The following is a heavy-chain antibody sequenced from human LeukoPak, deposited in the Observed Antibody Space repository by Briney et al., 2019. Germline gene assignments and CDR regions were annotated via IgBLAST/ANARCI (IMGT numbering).Heavy chain of an antibody. Sequence: SVKVSCKASGGTFSSYAISWVRQAPGQGLEWMGGIIPIFGTANYAQKFQGRVTITADKSTSTAYMELSSLRSEDTAVYYCARDRHGSGSYYLYFDYWGQGTLVTISS. CDR1: GGTFSSYA. V-gene: IGHV1-69*06. J-gene: IGHJ4*02. CDR3: ARDRHGSGSYYLYFDY. D-gene: IGHD3-10*01. CDR2: IIPIFGTA.